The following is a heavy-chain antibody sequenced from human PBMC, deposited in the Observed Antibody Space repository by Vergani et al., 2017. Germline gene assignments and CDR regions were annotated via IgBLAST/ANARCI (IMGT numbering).Heavy chain of an antibody. CDR3: ARAQIVVVPAVFPDY. V-gene: IGHV3-33*01. Sequence: QVQLVESGGGVVQPGRSLRLSCAASGFTFSSYGMHWVRQAPGKGLEWVAVIWYDGSNKYYADSVKGRFTISRDNSKNTLYLQMNSLRAEDTAVYYCARAQIVVVPAVFPDYWGQGTLVTVSS. CDR2: IWYDGSNK. CDR1: GFTFSSYG. J-gene: IGHJ4*02. D-gene: IGHD2-2*01.